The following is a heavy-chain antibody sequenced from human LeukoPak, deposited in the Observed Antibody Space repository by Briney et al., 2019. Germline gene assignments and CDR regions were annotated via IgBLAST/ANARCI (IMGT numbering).Heavy chain of an antibody. Sequence: SVKVSCKASGGTFSSYAISWVRQAPGQGPEWMGGIIPIFGTANYAQKFQGRVTITTDESTSTAYMELSSLRSEDTAVYYCARGPAESYYFDYWGQGTLVTVSS. J-gene: IGHJ4*02. CDR2: IIPIFGTA. CDR1: GGTFSSYA. V-gene: IGHV1-69*05. CDR3: ARGPAESYYFDY.